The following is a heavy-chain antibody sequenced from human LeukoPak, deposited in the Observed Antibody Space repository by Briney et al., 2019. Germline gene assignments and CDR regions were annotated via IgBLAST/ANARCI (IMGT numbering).Heavy chain of an antibody. Sequence: PGGSLRLSCVVSGFTFSSYNMNWVRQAPGRGLEWVSSIGTSSSYIYYADSVTGRFTISRDNAKNSLYLQMSSLRAEDTAVYYCARGYCSGGSCYDPGRWFDPWGQGTLVTVSS. CDR2: IGTSSSYI. CDR3: ARGYCSGGSCYDPGRWFDP. V-gene: IGHV3-21*01. D-gene: IGHD2-15*01. J-gene: IGHJ5*02. CDR1: GFTFSSYN.